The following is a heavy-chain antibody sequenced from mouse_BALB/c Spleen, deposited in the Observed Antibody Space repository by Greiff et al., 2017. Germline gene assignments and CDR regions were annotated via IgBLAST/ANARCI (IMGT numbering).Heavy chain of an antibody. CDR2: IYPGSGNT. J-gene: IGHJ4*01. CDR3: ARLGDYYAMDY. CDR1: GYAFTNYW. V-gene: IGHV1-63*01. D-gene: IGHD4-1*01. Sequence: QVQLQQSGAELVRPGTSVKISCKASGYAFTNYWLGWVKQRPGHGLEWIGDIYPGSGNTYYNEKFKGKATLTADKSSSTAYMQLSSLTSEDSAVYFCARLGDYYAMDYWGQGTSVTVSS.